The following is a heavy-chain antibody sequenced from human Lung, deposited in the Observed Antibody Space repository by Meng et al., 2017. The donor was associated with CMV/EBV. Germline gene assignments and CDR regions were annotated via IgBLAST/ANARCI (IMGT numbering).Heavy chain of an antibody. CDR3: ARNLCSSTSCYNEEYGMDV. CDR2: ISYDGSNK. V-gene: IGHV3-30-3*01. J-gene: IGHJ6*02. CDR1: GFTFSSYA. Sequence: SCAASGFTFSSYAMHWVRQAPGKGLEWVAVISYDGSNKYYADSVKGRFTISRDNSKNTLYLQMNSLRAEDTAVYYCARNLCSSTSCYNEEYGMDVWXQGTXVTVSS. D-gene: IGHD2-2*02.